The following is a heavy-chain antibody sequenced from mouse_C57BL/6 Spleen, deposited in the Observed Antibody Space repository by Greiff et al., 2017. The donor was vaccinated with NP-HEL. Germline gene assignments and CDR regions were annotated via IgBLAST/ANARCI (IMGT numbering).Heavy chain of an antibody. V-gene: IGHV5-4*01. J-gene: IGHJ3*01. CDR1: GFTFSSYA. D-gene: IGHD2-10*01. Sequence: VQLKESGGGLVKPGGSLKLSCAASGFTFSSYAMSWVRQTPEKRLEWVATISDGGSYTYYPDNVKGRFTISRDNAKNNLYLQMSHLKSEDTAMYYCARDRRPLLSAWFAYWGQGTLVTVSA. CDR2: ISDGGSYT. CDR3: ARDRRPLLSAWFAY.